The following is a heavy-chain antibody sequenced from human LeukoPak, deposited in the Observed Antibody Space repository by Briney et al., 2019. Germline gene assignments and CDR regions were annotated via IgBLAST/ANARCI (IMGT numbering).Heavy chain of an antibody. J-gene: IGHJ5*02. V-gene: IGHV4-61*01. CDR2: IYYSGST. Sequence: SETLSLTCTVSGGSVSSGSYYWSWIRQPPGKGLEWIGYIYYSGSTNYNPSLKSRVTISVDTSKNQFSLKLSSVTAADTAVYYCARGVRAKCWFDPWGQGTLVTVSS. CDR3: ARGVRAKCWFDP. CDR1: GGSVSSGSYY.